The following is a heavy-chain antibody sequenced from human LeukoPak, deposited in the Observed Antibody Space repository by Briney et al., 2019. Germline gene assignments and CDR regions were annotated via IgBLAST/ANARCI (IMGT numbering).Heavy chain of an antibody. V-gene: IGHV1-2*02. J-gene: IGHJ4*02. CDR3: ARVQGYCSSTSCYPDTNFDY. D-gene: IGHD2-2*01. Sequence: ASVKVSCKASGYTFTGYYMHWVRQAPGQGLEWMGWINPNSGGTNYAQKFQGRVTMTRDTSISTAYMELSRLRSDDTAVYYCARVQGYCSSTSCYPDTNFDYWGQGTLVTASS. CDR2: INPNSGGT. CDR1: GYTFTGYY.